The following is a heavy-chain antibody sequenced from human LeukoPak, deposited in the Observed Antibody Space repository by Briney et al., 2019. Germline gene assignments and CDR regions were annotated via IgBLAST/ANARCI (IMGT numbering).Heavy chain of an antibody. CDR2: IYHSGTT. V-gene: IGHV4-38-2*02. CDR1: GYSISNGYY. J-gene: IGHJ3*02. CDR3: ARQRDSIFGVVIKPFDI. Sequence: SETLSLTCTVSGYSISNGYYWGWIRQPPGMRLEWIGSIYHSGTTYYNPSLKSRVIMSVNTSKNHFSLRLSSVTAADTAVYYCARQRDSIFGVVIKPFDIWGQGTMVTVSS. D-gene: IGHD3-3*01.